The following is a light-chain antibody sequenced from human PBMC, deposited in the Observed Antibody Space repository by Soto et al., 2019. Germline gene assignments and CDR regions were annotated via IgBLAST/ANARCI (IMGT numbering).Light chain of an antibody. CDR1: QSVRRC. CDR3: QQCDNWPPIT. CDR2: DIS. V-gene: IGKV3-11*01. J-gene: IGKJ5*01. Sequence: EIVLTQSPATLSLSPGERATLSCRASQSVRRCLAWYQQKSGQTPRLLIYDISTRAPGIPARFSGSGSGTDFTLTISSLEPEDFAVYYCQQCDNWPPITFGQGTRLEIK.